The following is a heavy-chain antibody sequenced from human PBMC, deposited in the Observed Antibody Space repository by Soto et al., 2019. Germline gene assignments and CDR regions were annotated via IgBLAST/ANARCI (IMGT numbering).Heavy chain of an antibody. CDR1: GFTVSSNY. J-gene: IGHJ4*02. V-gene: IGHV3-53*01. CDR2: IYSGGST. CDR3: ARALTRPTYFDY. Sequence: GGSLRLSCAASGFTVSSNYMSWVHQAPGKGLEWVSVIYSGGSTYYADSVKGRFTISRDNSKNTLYLQMNSLRAEDTAVYYCARALTRPTYFDYWGQGTLVTVSS. D-gene: IGHD3-9*01.